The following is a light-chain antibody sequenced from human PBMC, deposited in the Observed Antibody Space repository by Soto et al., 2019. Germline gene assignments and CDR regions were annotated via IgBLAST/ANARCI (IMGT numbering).Light chain of an antibody. V-gene: IGKV1-8*01. CDR3: QQYYSYPRT. Sequence: IRMTQSPSSLSASTGDRVTITCRASQGISSYLAWFQQKPGKAPKLLIYAASTLQSGVPSRFSGSGSGTDFTLTISCLQSEDFATYYCQQYYSYPRTFGQGTKVDIK. CDR2: AAS. J-gene: IGKJ1*01. CDR1: QGISSY.